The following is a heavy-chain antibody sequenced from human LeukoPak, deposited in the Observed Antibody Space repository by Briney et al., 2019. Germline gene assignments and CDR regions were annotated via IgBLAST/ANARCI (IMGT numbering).Heavy chain of an antibody. CDR2: IIPIFGTA. CDR1: GGTFSSYA. Sequence: ASVKVSCKACGGTFSSYAISWVRQAPGQGLEWMGGIIPIFGTANYAQKFQGRVTITTDEPTSTAYMELSSLRSEDTAVYYCARSRRMGIVVVPAIYMDVWGKGTTVTVSS. V-gene: IGHV1-69*05. CDR3: ARSRRMGIVVVPAIYMDV. D-gene: IGHD2-2*03. J-gene: IGHJ6*03.